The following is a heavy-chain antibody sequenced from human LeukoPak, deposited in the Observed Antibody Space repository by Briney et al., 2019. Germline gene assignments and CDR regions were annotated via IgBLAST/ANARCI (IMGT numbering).Heavy chain of an antibody. CDR1: GYTFANYG. D-gene: IGHD2-8*01. Sequence: ASVKVSCKASGYTFANYGVHWVRHAPGQGLEWMGWINGGNGYTKYSQKFQGRVTITGDTSASTAYMELSSLRSEDTAVYYCARYINGAFDYWGQGTPVTVSS. CDR2: INGGNGYT. CDR3: ARYINGAFDY. V-gene: IGHV1-3*01. J-gene: IGHJ4*02.